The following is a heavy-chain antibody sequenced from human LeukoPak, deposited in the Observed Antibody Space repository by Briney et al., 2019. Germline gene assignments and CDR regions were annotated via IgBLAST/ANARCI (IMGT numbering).Heavy chain of an antibody. CDR2: IIPILGIA. J-gene: IGHJ6*02. D-gene: IGHD2-15*01. CDR1: GGTFSSYA. Sequence: SVKVSCKASGGTFSSYAISWVRQAPGQGLEWMGGIIPILGIANYAQKFQGRVTITADKSTSTAYMELSSLRSEDTAVYYCARGILNCSGGSCYTTSGWYRTGMDVWGQGTTVTVSS. V-gene: IGHV1-69*10. CDR3: ARGILNCSGGSCYTTSGWYRTGMDV.